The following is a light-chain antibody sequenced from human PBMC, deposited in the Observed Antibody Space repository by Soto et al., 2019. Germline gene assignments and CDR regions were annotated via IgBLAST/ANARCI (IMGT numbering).Light chain of an antibody. CDR3: QQYNNWPFS. CDR2: DIS. Sequence: EIVLTQSPGTLSLSPGEGATLSCRAAQDVTTNFAWYQLRRGQPPRVLIYDISTRATGVPARFSGSGSGTEFTLTISGLQSEDFALYFCQQYNNWPFSFGPGTRLEIK. CDR1: QDVTTN. V-gene: IGKV3-15*01. J-gene: IGKJ5*01.